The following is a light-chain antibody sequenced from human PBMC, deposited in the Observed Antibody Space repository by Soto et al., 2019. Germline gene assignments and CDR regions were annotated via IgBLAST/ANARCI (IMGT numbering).Light chain of an antibody. CDR3: QQRANWPIT. V-gene: IGKV3-11*01. CDR1: QSVSNY. J-gene: IGKJ5*01. Sequence: EIVLTQSPATLSLFPGERATLSCRARQSVSNYLAWYQQKPGQAPRLLIYDASNRATGISARVSGSGSGTDFTLTISSLEPEDFAVYYCQQRANWPITFGQGTRLEIK. CDR2: DAS.